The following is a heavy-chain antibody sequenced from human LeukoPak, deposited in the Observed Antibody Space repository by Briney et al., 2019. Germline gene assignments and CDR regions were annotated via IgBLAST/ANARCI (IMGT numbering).Heavy chain of an antibody. CDR1: GGSISSSSYY. Sequence: PSETLSLTCTVSGGSISSSSYYWGWIRQPPGKGLEWIGSIYYSGSTYYNPSIKSRVTISVDTSKNQFSLKLSSVTAADTAVYYCARRGYSSSWYWGQGTLVTVSS. CDR2: IYYSGST. D-gene: IGHD6-13*01. V-gene: IGHV4-39*01. CDR3: ARRGYSSSWY. J-gene: IGHJ4*02.